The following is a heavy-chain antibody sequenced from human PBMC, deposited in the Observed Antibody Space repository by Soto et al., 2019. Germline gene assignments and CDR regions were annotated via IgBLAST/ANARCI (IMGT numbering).Heavy chain of an antibody. V-gene: IGHV4-59*01. D-gene: IGHD3-3*01. J-gene: IGHJ4*02. Sequence: QDQLQESGPRLVKPSETLSLTCSVSGGSISNYHWSWIRQPPGKGLEWIGYISYTGSTNYSPSLKSRVTMLLATSKKQFSLKLSSVTAADTAVYYCARVAADAYWSGYDDYWGQGTLVTVSS. CDR1: GGSISNYH. CDR3: ARVAADAYWSGYDDY. CDR2: ISYTGST.